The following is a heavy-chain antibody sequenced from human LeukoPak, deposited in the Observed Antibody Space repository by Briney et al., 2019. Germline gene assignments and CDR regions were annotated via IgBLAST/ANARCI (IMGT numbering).Heavy chain of an antibody. CDR2: INPKRGGT. CDR3: AKSRYDYVDFFFDY. CDR1: GYTFTDYY. Sequence: ASVRVSCKTAGYTFTDYYIHWLRQAPGQGPEWLGWINPKRGGTNNAQEFQDRLTMTRDTSTTTAHMDLTSLTSDDTAIYYCAKSRYDYVDFFFDYWGQGTLVTVSS. D-gene: IGHD3-16*01. V-gene: IGHV1-2*02. J-gene: IGHJ4*02.